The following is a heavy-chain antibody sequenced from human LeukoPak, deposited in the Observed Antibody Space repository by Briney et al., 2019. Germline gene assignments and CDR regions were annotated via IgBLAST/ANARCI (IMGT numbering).Heavy chain of an antibody. CDR2: IWYDGSNK. J-gene: IGHJ4*02. V-gene: IGHV3-33*01. CDR3: ARARDWNDFDY. D-gene: IGHD1-1*01. CDR1: GFTFSSYG. Sequence: GGSLRLSCAASGFTFSSYGMHWVRQAPGKGLEWVAVIWYDGSNKYYADSVKGRFTISRDNSKNTLYLQMNSLRAEDTAVYYCARARDWNDFDYRGQGTLVTVSS.